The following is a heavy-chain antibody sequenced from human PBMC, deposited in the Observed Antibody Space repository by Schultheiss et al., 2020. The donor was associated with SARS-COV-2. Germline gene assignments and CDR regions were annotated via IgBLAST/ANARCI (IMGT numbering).Heavy chain of an antibody. CDR2: ISSSSSYI. Sequence: GGSLRLSCAASGFSFSSYWMHWVRQAPGKGLEWVSSISSSSSYISYADSVKGRFTISRDNSKNTLYLQMNSLRAEDTAVYYCARGYDILTGHYMIDYWGQGTLVTVSS. V-gene: IGHV3-21*01. CDR3: ARGYDILTGHYMIDY. D-gene: IGHD3-9*01. CDR1: GFSFSSYW. J-gene: IGHJ4*02.